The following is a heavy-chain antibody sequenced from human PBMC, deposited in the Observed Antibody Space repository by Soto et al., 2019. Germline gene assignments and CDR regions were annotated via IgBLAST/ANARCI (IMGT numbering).Heavy chain of an antibody. J-gene: IGHJ4*02. CDR2: ISGSGGGT. D-gene: IGHD2-8*01. CDR3: TKHLSNGSPDY. V-gene: IGHV3-23*01. CDR1: GFTFRSYA. Sequence: GGSLRLSCAASGFTFRSYAMSWVRQAPGKGLEWVSLISGSGGGTYYADSVKGRFTISRDNAKNTLYLQMNSLRAEDTAVFYWTKHLSNGSPDYWGQGTLVTVPS.